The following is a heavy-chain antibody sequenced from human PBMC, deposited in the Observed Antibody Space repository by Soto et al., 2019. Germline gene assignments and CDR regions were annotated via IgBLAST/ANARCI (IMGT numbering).Heavy chain of an antibody. J-gene: IGHJ4*02. V-gene: IGHV1-69*13. CDR3: ASVVEVPAATYFDY. CDR1: GGTFSSYA. Sequence: ASVKVSCKASGGTFSSYAISWVRQAPGQGLEWMGGIIPIFGTANYAQKFQGRVTITADESTSTAYMELSSLRSEDTAVYYCASVVEVPAATYFDYWGQGTLVTVSS. D-gene: IGHD2-2*01. CDR2: IIPIFGTA.